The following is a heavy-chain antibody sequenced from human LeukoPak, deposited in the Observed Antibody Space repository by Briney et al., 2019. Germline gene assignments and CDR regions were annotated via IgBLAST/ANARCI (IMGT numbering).Heavy chain of an antibody. Sequence: GGSLRLSCAASGFTFSDYYMGWIRQAPGKGLKWISYITDSGRSVYYTDSMKGRFTISRDNAKNSVYLQINSLRDEDTAVYYCARAGMDSRGYYEGFDVWGQGTLVTVSS. V-gene: IGHV3-11*04. CDR3: ARAGMDSRGYYEGFDV. CDR1: GFTFSDYY. D-gene: IGHD3-22*01. CDR2: ITDSGRSV. J-gene: IGHJ4*02.